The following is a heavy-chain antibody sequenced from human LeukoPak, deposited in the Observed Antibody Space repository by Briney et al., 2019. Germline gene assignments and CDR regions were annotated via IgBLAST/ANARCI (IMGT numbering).Heavy chain of an antibody. J-gene: IGHJ3*02. CDR3: ARGPYSYDSSGAFDI. D-gene: IGHD3-22*01. CDR2: INHSGST. V-gene: IGHV4-34*01. Sequence: SETLSLTRAVYGGSFSGYYWSWIRQPPGKGLEWIGEINHSGSTNYNPSLKSRVTISVDTSKNQFSLKLSSVTAADTAVYFCARGPYSYDSSGAFDIWGQGTMVTVPS. CDR1: GGSFSGYY.